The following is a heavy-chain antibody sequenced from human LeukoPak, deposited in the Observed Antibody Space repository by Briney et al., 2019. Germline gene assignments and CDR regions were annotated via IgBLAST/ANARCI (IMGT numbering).Heavy chain of an antibody. J-gene: IGHJ1*01. V-gene: IGHV1-8*01. CDR2: MNPNSGNT. CDR1: GYTFTSYD. Sequence: GASVTVSCKASGYTFTSYDINWVRQATGQGLEWMGWMNPNSGNTGYAQKFQGRVTMTRNTSISTAYMELSSLRSEDTAVYYCARVGEVAVAGTTAEYFQHWGQGTLVTVSS. D-gene: IGHD6-19*01. CDR3: ARVGEVAVAGTTAEYFQH.